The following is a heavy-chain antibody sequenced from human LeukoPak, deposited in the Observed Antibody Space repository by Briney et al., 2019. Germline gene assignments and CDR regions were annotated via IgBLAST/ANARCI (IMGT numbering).Heavy chain of an antibody. V-gene: IGHV4-39*07. CDR3: ARCPIGGYYDILTGYYNPHWFDP. CDR1: GGSISSSSYY. CDR2: IYYSGST. D-gene: IGHD3-9*01. J-gene: IGHJ5*02. Sequence: PSETLSLTCTVSGGSISSSSYYWGWIRQPPGKGLEWIGSIYYSGSTYYNPSLRSRVTISVDTSKNQFSLKLSSVTAADTAVYYCARCPIGGYYDILTGYYNPHWFDPWGQGTLVTVSS.